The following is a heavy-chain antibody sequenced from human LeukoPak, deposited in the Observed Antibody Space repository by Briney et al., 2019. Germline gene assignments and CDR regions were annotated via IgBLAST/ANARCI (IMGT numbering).Heavy chain of an antibody. D-gene: IGHD3-22*01. CDR1: GYTFSNYY. CDR2: IYPTSGGT. V-gene: IGHV1-2*02. J-gene: IGHJ6*03. Sequence: ASVKVSCKASGYTFSNYYIHWVRQAPGQGLEWMGWIYPTSGGTNFAQKFQGRVTMTRDTSISTAYMELSRLRSDDTAVYYCARVHDAWFAYVDVWGKGTTVTVSS. CDR3: ARVHDAWFAYVDV.